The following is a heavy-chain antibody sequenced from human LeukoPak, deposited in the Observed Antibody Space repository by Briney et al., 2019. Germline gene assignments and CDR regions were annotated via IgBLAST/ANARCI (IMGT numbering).Heavy chain of an antibody. CDR3: ARVMIVVVIKGDAFDI. V-gene: IGHV1-18*01. Sequence: ASVKVSCTSSGYTFTSYGISWVRQAPGQGLEWMGWISAYNGNTNYSQKLQGRVTMTTDTSTSTAYMELRSLRSDDTAVYYCARVMIVVVIKGDAFDIWGQGTMVTVSS. CDR2: ISAYNGNT. D-gene: IGHD3-22*01. CDR1: GYTFTSYG. J-gene: IGHJ3*02.